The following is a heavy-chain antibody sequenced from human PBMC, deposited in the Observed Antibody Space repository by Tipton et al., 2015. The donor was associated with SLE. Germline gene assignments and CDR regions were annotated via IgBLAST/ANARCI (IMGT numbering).Heavy chain of an antibody. CDR2: IYYSGST. Sequence: TLSLTCAVSGGSISSGDYYWSWIRQPPGKGLEWIGYIYYSGSTYYNPSLKSRVTISVDTSKSQFPLKLSSVTAADTAVYYCAREVGRPRGYYGMDVWGQGTTVTVSS. CDR1: GGSISSGDYY. V-gene: IGHV4-30-4*01. J-gene: IGHJ6*02. CDR3: AREVGRPRGYYGMDV. D-gene: IGHD3-10*01.